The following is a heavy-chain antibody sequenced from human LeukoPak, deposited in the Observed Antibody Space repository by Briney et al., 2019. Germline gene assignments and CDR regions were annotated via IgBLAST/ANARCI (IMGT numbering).Heavy chain of an antibody. CDR1: GFTFSSYG. V-gene: IGHV3-33*01. D-gene: IGHD1-1*01. CDR3: ARGTEVGDYLDY. Sequence: GGSLRLSCAASGFTFSSYGMHWVRQAPGKGLEWVAVIWYDGSDKYYADSVKGRFTISRDNSKNTLYLQMNSLRAEDTALYYCARGTEVGDYLDYWGQGTLVTVSS. J-gene: IGHJ4*02. CDR2: IWYDGSDK.